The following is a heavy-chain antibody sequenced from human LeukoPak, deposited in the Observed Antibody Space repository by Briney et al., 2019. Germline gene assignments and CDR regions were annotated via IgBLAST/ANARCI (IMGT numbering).Heavy chain of an antibody. J-gene: IGHJ4*02. V-gene: IGHV3-53*01. CDR2: IYSDGST. CDR3: GVNSDY. CDR1: GFTVSSSY. Sequence: GGSLRLSCAAPGFTVSSSYMSWVRQAPGKGLEWVSVIYSDGSTYYADSVKGRFTISRDNSNNTMYLQMNSLRVEDTAVCYCGVNSDYWGQGALVTVSS. D-gene: IGHD4-23*01.